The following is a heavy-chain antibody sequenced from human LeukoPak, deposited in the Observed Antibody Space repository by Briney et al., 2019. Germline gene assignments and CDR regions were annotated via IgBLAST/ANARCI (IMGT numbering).Heavy chain of an antibody. V-gene: IGHV3-48*03. CDR3: ARDGTPNYSSGWVYMDV. CDR1: GLTFGTIT. D-gene: IGHD6-25*01. J-gene: IGHJ6*03. Sequence: GGSRTLACPVDGLTFGTITMNWVRPVQGGGREWLSSIGTGDSTTHYADSVKGRFTISRDNAKNSLYLQMNSLRVEDTAVYYCARDGTPNYSSGWVYMDVWGEGTTVTISS. CDR2: IGTGDSTT.